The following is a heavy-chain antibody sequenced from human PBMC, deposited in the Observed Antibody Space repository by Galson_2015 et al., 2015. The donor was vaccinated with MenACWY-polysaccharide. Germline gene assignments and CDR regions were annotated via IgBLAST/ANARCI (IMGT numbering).Heavy chain of an antibody. J-gene: IGHJ6*02. CDR3: ARNWTVDRGWLQLVYTAYYGLDV. Sequence: SLRLSCAASGFTFSNFEMHWVRQAPGKGLEGVADISSDGSNKYYADSVKGRFTISRDNSKDTLYLQMNSLRLEDSAVYYCARNWTVDRGWLQLVYTAYYGLDVWGQGTTVTVSS. CDR1: GFTFSNFE. CDR2: ISSDGSNK. D-gene: IGHD5-24*01. V-gene: IGHV3-30-3*01.